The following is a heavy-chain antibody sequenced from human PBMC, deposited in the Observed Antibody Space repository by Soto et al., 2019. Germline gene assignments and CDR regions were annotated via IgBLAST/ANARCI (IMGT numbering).Heavy chain of an antibody. Sequence: RRLSCTGSGFPFSAYNINWVRQAPGKGLEWVSSITVGSSHIYQPNSMKGRFTISRDDAKNSVYLQIDSLRDEDTALYYCSRSPEVGVRGAYWGQGTLVTVSS. D-gene: IGHD3-16*01. CDR1: GFPFSAYN. CDR3: SRSPEVGVRGAY. CDR2: ITVGSSHI. J-gene: IGHJ4*02. V-gene: IGHV3-21*01.